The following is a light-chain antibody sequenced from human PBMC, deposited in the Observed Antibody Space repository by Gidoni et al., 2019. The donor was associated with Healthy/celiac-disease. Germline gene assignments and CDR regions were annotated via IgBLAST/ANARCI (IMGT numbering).Light chain of an antibody. CDR1: QSISSY. V-gene: IGKV3-11*01. Sequence: EIVLTQSPATLSLSPGERATLSCRASQSISSYLAWYQQKPGQAPRLLIYDASNRATGIPARFSGSGSGTDFTLTISNREPEDFAVYYCQQRSNWPPFTFGPGTKVDIK. J-gene: IGKJ3*01. CDR3: QQRSNWPPFT. CDR2: DAS.